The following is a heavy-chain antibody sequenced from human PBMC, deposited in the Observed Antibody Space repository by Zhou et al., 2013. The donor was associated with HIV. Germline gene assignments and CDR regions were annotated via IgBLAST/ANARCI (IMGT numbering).Heavy chain of an antibody. CDR1: GYSISSGYY. D-gene: IGHD2-8*02. J-gene: IGHJ5*02. Sequence: QVQLQESGPGLVKPSETLSLTCVVSGYSISSGYYWGWIRQPSGKGPEWIATIYHSGNTYYNPSLKRRVTISVDTSKNQFSLRLSSVTAADAAVYYCARAPSVVVDATWGNWFDPWGQGILVTVSS. V-gene: IGHV4-38-2*01. CDR2: IYHSGNT. CDR3: ARAPSVVVDATWGNWFDP.